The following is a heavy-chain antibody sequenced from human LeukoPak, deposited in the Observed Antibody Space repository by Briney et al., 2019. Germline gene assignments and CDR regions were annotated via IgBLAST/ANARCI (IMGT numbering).Heavy chain of an antibody. V-gene: IGHV3-20*04. CDR2: INWNGGST. CDR1: GFTFDDYG. CDR3: VREGYYDSSGYLGVFDY. J-gene: IGHJ4*02. Sequence: PGRSLRLSCAASGFTFDDYGMSWVRQAPGKGLEWVSGINWNGGSTGYADSVKGRFTISRDNAKNSVYLQMKSLRAEDTAVYYCVREGYYDSSGYLGVFDYWGQGTLVTVSS. D-gene: IGHD3-22*01.